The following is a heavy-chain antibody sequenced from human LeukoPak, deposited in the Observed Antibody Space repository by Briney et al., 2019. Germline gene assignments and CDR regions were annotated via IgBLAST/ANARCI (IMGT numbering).Heavy chain of an antibody. CDR2: IYPGDSDT. CDR3: ARHDLNIVVVPAATQTNYYYYMDV. Sequence: GESLKISCKGSGYSFTSYWIGWVRQMPGKGLEWMGIIYPGDSDTRYSPSFQGQVTISADKSISTAYLQWSSLKASDTAMYYCARHDLNIVVVPAATQTNYYYYMDVWGKGTTVTVSS. CDR1: GYSFTSYW. J-gene: IGHJ6*03. V-gene: IGHV5-51*01. D-gene: IGHD2-2*01.